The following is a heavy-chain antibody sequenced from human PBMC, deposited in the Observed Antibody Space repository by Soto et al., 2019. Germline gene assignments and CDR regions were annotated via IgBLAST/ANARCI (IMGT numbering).Heavy chain of an antibody. D-gene: IGHD1-26*01. CDR3: ARREIQGPIDY. Sequence: SETRSLTCALSGYSISSSNWWGWIRQPPGKGLEWIGYIYYSGTTYYNPSLKSRVTMSVDTSKNQFSLKLTSVTAVDTAVYYCARREIQGPIDYWGQGTLVTVS. CDR2: IYYSGTT. CDR1: GYSISSSNW. V-gene: IGHV4-28*01. J-gene: IGHJ4*02.